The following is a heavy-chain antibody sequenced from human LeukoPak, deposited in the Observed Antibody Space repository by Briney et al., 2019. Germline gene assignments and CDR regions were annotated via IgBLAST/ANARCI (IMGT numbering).Heavy chain of an antibody. D-gene: IGHD6-19*01. Sequence: ASVKVSCKASGGTFSSYAISWVRRAPGQGLEWMGGIIPIFGTANYAQKFQGRVTITADESTSTAYMELSSLRSEDTAVYYCARGEIVAVAGTTGGYYYYGMDVWGKGTTVTVSS. CDR3: ARGEIVAVAGTTGGYYYYGMDV. J-gene: IGHJ6*04. CDR1: GGTFSSYA. V-gene: IGHV1-69*13. CDR2: IIPIFGTA.